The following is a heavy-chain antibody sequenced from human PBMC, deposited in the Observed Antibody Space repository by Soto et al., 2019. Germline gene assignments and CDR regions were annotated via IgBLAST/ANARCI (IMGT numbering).Heavy chain of an antibody. Sequence: GGSLRLSCAASGFTFSSYWMHWVRQAPGKGLVWVSRINSDGSSTSYADSVKGRFTISRDNAKNTLYLQMNSLRAEDTAVYYCARVSPVTMDAFDIWGQGTMVTVSS. J-gene: IGHJ3*02. CDR1: GFTFSSYW. V-gene: IGHV3-74*01. CDR3: ARVSPVTMDAFDI. CDR2: INSDGSST. D-gene: IGHD4-17*01.